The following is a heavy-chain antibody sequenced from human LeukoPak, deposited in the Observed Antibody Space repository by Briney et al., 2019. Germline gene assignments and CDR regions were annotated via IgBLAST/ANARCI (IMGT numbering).Heavy chain of an antibody. CDR3: AKDWGWGSGYLYYFDY. Sequence: GGSLRLSCAASGFTFSSYGMHWVRQAPGKGLEWVAVISYDGSNKYYADSVKGRFTISRDNSKNTLYLQMNSLRAEDTAVYYCAKDWGWGSGYLYYFDYWGQGTLVTVSS. CDR2: ISYDGSNK. D-gene: IGHD3-3*01. V-gene: IGHV3-30*18. CDR1: GFTFSSYG. J-gene: IGHJ4*02.